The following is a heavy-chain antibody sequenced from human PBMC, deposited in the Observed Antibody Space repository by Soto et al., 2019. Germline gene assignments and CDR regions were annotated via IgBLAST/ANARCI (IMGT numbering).Heavy chain of an antibody. D-gene: IGHD1-7*01. Sequence: SETLSLTCAVSGGSFTSNNWWTWVRQPPGQGLEWIGEIYRTGSTNYNPSLKGRVTISLDKSENQFSLKVTSLTAADTAVYYCASRDPGTSVDYWGKGTLVTV. V-gene: IGHV4-4*02. CDR1: GGSFTSNNW. CDR3: ASRDPGTSVDY. J-gene: IGHJ4*02. CDR2: IYRTGST.